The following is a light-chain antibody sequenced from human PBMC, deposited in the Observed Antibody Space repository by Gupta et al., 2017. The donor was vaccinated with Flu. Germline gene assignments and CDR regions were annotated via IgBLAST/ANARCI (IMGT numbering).Light chain of an antibody. V-gene: IGLV1-47*01. CDR3: AAWDDNLSGYEV. CDR2: RNS. J-gene: IGLJ2*01. Sequence: QSMLTQPASASGAPGQTVNISCSGSSSNSGSNYVYWYQQLPGMAPKLLLFRNSQRASTVPDRFSGAKSGTSASLAISGLRSEDEGRYFCAAWDDNLSGYEVFGGGTQLTVL. CDR1: SSNSGSNY.